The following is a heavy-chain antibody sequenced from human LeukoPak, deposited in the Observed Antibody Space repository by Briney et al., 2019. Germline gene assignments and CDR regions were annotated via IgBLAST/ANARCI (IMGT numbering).Heavy chain of an antibody. CDR1: GFSFSGYV. J-gene: IGHJ4*02. Sequence: GGSLRLSCVASGFSFSGYVMHWVRQAPGKGLEWVAFIRGDGTQQYYADSVEGRFIISRDNSKNTVYLQMNSLRAEDTAVYYCAKGNGGYAFDYWGQGTLVTVSS. V-gene: IGHV3-30*02. D-gene: IGHD5-12*01. CDR3: AKGNGGYAFDY. CDR2: IRGDGTQQ.